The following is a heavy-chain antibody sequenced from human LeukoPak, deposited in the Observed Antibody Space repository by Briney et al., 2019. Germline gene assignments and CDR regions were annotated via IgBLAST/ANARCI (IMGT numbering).Heavy chain of an antibody. CDR1: GFTLTNYS. Sequence: GGSLRLSCVGSGFTLTNYSMNWVRQAPGKGLAWVSYISSRSTKYYPGSVKGRFTVSRDSAKNSLYLQMDSLRVEDTAIYYCARDRGYCSGGRCYGGWFDPWGQGTLVIVSS. D-gene: IGHD2-15*01. V-gene: IGHV3-48*01. CDR2: ISSRSTK. J-gene: IGHJ5*02. CDR3: ARDRGYCSGGRCYGGWFDP.